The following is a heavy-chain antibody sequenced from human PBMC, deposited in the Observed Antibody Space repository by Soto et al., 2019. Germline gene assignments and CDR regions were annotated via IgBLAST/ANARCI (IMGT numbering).Heavy chain of an antibody. Sequence: GGSLRLSCAASGFTCSSYAMHWVRQAPGKGLEYVSAISSNGGSTYYADSVMGRFTISRDNSRNTLYLQMGSLRAEDMAVYYCARGKLGYSYYYYGMDVWGQGT. J-gene: IGHJ6*02. V-gene: IGHV3-64*02. CDR2: ISSNGGST. D-gene: IGHD3-22*01. CDR3: ARGKLGYSYYYYGMDV. CDR1: GFTCSSYA.